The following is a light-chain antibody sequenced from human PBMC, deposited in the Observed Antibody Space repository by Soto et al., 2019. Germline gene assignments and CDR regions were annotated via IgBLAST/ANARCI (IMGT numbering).Light chain of an antibody. V-gene: IGKV3-20*01. Sequence: EIVLTQSPGTLSLSPGERATLSCRASQSVSGSYLAWYQQKPGQAPRLLIYGASSRATGIPDRFSGSGSGTDFTLTISRLEPEDFAVYYCQQYDSSRTFGQGTQVEIK. CDR3: QQYDSSRT. CDR2: GAS. J-gene: IGKJ1*01. CDR1: QSVSGSY.